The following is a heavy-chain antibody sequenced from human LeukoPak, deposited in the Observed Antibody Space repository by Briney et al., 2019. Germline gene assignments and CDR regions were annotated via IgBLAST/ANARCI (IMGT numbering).Heavy chain of an antibody. J-gene: IGHJ6*03. D-gene: IGHD3-3*01. CDR2: INHSGST. CDR3: ARGRYYDIWSGRNYYYYYMDV. V-gene: IGHV4-34*01. Sequence: SETLSLTCAVYGGSFSGYYWSWIRQPPGKGLEWIGEINHSGSTNYNPSLKSRVTISVDTSKNQFSLKLSSVTAADTAVYYCARGRYYDIWSGRNYYYYYMDVWGKGTTVTVSS. CDR1: GGSFSGYY.